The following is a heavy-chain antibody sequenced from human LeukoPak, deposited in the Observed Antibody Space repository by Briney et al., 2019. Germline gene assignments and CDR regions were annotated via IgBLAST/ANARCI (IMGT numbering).Heavy chain of an antibody. CDR2: IYYSGST. CDR3: AGEGYSYGGWFDP. D-gene: IGHD5-18*01. CDR1: GGSFSGYY. Sequence: SETLSLTCAVYGGSFSGYYWSWIRQPPGKGLEWIGYIYYSGSTNYNPSLKSRVTISVDTSKNQFSLKLSSVTAADTAVYYCAGEGYSYGGWFDPWGQGTLVTVSS. J-gene: IGHJ5*02. V-gene: IGHV4-59*01.